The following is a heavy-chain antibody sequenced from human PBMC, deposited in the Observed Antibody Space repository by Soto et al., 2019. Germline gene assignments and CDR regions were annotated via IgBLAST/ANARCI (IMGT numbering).Heavy chain of an antibody. V-gene: IGHV3-30*18. J-gene: IGHJ2*01. CDR2: ISYDGSNK. CDR3: AKSSGYDGYWYFDL. Sequence: PGGSLRLSCAASGFTFSSYGMHWVRQAPGKGLEWGAVISYDGSNKYYADSVKGRFTISRDNSKNTLYLQMNSLRAEDTAVCYCAKSSGYDGYWYFDLWGRGTLVTVSS. CDR1: GFTFSSYG. D-gene: IGHD5-12*01.